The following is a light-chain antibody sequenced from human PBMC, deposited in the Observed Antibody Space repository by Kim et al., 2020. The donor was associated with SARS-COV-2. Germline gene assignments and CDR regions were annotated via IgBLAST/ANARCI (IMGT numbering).Light chain of an antibody. J-gene: IGKJ4*01. Sequence: DIEMTQSPATLSVSPGERVTLSCRASQTINNSLAWYQQKPGQAPRLLIYKASSRATGIPARFSGSGSGTEFTLTITGLQSDDFAAYSCQQYNDWPRTFGRGTKVDIK. V-gene: IGKV3-15*01. CDR3: QQYNDWPRT. CDR1: QTINNS. CDR2: KAS.